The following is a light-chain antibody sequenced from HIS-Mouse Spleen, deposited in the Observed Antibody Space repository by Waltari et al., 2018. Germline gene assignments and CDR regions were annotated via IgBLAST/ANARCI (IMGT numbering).Light chain of an antibody. CDR1: ALPKKY. Sequence: SYELTQPPSVSVSPGQTARITCSGDALPKKYAYWYQQKSGQAPVLVIYEDSKRPSGIRGRCSGSGSGTMATLTISGAQVEDEADYYCYSTDSSGNHRVFGGGTKLTVL. CDR3: YSTDSSGNHRV. CDR2: EDS. J-gene: IGLJ2*01. V-gene: IGLV3-10*01.